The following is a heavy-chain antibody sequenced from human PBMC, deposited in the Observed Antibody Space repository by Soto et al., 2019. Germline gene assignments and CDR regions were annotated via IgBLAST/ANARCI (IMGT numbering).Heavy chain of an antibody. CDR1: GFTFSSYG. CDR3: AKSDEEQWLVRSGYFQH. Sequence: GGSLRLSCAASGFTFSSYGMHWVRQAPGKGLEWVAVISYDGSNKYYADSVKGRFTISRDNSKNTLYLQMNSLRAEDTAVYYCAKSDEEQWLVRSGYFQHWGQGTLVTVSS. J-gene: IGHJ1*01. D-gene: IGHD6-19*01. V-gene: IGHV3-30*18. CDR2: ISYDGSNK.